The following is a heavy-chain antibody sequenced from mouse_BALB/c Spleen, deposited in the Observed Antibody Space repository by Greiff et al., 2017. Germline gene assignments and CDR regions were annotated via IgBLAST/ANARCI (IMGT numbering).Heavy chain of an antibody. CDR1: GFNIKDYY. V-gene: IGHV14-1*02. CDR3: ASYRDYYAMDY. D-gene: IGHD2-14*01. J-gene: IGHJ4*01. CDR2: IDPENGNT. Sequence: DVQLQESGAELVRPGALVKLSCKASGFNIKDYYMHWVKQRPEQGLEWIGWIDPENGNTIYDPKFQGKASITADTSSNTAYLQLSSLTSEDTAVYYCASYRDYYAMDYWGQGTSVTVSS.